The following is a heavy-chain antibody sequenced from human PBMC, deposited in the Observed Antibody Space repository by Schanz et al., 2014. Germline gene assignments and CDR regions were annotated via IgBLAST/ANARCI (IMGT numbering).Heavy chain of an antibody. Sequence: VQLVESGGGLAQPGGSLRLSCAASGFTFSNYAMNWVRQAPGKGLKWVSGIRGSGGSTYYADSVKGRFTISRDNAKNALYLQMNXXXXEDTAVYYCVRDTDYHFDYWGQGTLVTVSS. D-gene: IGHD4-17*01. CDR2: IRGSGGST. CDR1: GFTFSNYA. V-gene: IGHV3-23*04. J-gene: IGHJ4*02. CDR3: VRDTDYHFDY.